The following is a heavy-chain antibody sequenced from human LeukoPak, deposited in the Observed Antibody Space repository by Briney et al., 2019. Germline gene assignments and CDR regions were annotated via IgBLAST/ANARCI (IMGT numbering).Heavy chain of an antibody. Sequence: SETLSLTCTVSGGSISSGSYYWSWIRQPAGKGLEWIGRIYTSGSTNYNPSLKSRVTISVDTSKNQFSLKLSSVTAADTAVYYCARSRGRFSAPLIFDPWGQGTLVTVSS. D-gene: IGHD3-3*01. V-gene: IGHV4-61*02. CDR1: GGSISSGSYY. CDR3: ARSRGRFSAPLIFDP. CDR2: IYTSGST. J-gene: IGHJ5*02.